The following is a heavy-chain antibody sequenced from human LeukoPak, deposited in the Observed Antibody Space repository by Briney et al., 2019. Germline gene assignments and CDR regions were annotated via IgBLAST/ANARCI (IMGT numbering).Heavy chain of an antibody. CDR2: ISSSSKYV. D-gene: IGHD2/OR15-2a*01. Sequence: GGSLRLSCEVSGFTFTSYAMTWVRQAPGRGLEWVSSISSSSKYVFQADSVKGRFTISRDDAKNSLFLQMDSLRPEDTAVYYCARFLRPNWFDPWGQGTLVTVSS. V-gene: IGHV3-21*01. CDR3: ARFLRPNWFDP. CDR1: GFTFTSYA. J-gene: IGHJ5*02.